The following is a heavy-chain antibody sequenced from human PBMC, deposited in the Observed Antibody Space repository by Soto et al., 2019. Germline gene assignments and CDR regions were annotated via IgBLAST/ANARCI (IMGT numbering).Heavy chain of an antibody. V-gene: IGHV1-3*01. CDR3: ARDLITMVRGVIIPPKY. CDR2: INAGNGNT. J-gene: IGHJ4*02. D-gene: IGHD3-10*01. CDR1: GYAFTSHA. Sequence: GASVKVSCKASGYAFTSHARHWVRQAPGQRLEWMGWINAGNGNTKYSQKFQGRVTITRDTSASTAYMEMSSLRSEDTAVYYCARDLITMVRGVIIPPKYWGQGTLVTVSS.